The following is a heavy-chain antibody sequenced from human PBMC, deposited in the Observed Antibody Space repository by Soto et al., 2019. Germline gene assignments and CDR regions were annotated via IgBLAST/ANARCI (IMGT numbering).Heavy chain of an antibody. J-gene: IGHJ6*02. CDR2: IIPIFGTA. D-gene: IGHD6-6*01. V-gene: IGHV1-69*13. CDR1: GGTFSSYA. Sequence: SVKVSCKASGGTFSSYAISWVRQAPGQGLEWMGGIIPIFGTANYAQKFQGRVTITADESTSTAYMELSSLRSEDTAVYYCAREEQLAPGDYYYGMDVWGQGTTVTVSS. CDR3: AREEQLAPGDYYYGMDV.